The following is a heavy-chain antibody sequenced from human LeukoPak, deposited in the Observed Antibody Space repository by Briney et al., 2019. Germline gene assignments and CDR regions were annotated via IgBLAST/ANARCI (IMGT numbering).Heavy chain of an antibody. CDR3: ARDLSDYYGSGSYRPIDAFDI. Sequence: SETLSLTCSVYGGSFSDYYWSWIRQAPGKGLEWIGEIHDSGFSDYNPSLKSRVAMSVDTSKNQFSLSLNSVTAADTAVYYCARDLSDYYGSGSYRPIDAFDIWGQGTMVTVSS. J-gene: IGHJ3*02. D-gene: IGHD3-10*01. CDR2: IHDSGFS. CDR1: GGSFSDYY. V-gene: IGHV4-34*01.